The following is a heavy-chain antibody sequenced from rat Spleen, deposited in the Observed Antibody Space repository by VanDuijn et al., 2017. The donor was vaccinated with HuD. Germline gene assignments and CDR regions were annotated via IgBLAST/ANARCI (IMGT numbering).Heavy chain of an antibody. CDR3: ARYRATIDWYFDF. J-gene: IGHJ1*01. D-gene: IGHD1-10*01. CDR1: GYSITNNY. Sequence: DVQLQESGPGLVKPSQSLSLTCSVTGYSITNNYWGWIRKFPGNKMEWIGHISYSNSTTYNPSLKSRISITRDTSKNQFFLQLNSVTTEDTATYFCARYRATIDWYFDFWGPGTMVTVSS. V-gene: IGHV3-1*01. CDR2: ISYSNST.